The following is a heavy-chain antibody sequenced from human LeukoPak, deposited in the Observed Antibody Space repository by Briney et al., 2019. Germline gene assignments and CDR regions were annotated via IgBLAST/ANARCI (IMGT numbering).Heavy chain of an antibody. CDR2: IYYSGST. Sequence: SSETLSLTCTVSGGSISSSSYYWGWIRQPPGKGLEWIGSIYYSGSTYYNPSLKSRVTISVDTSKNQFSLKLSSVTAADTAVYYCARVVVISGSYYYYYGMDVWGQGTTVTVSS. D-gene: IGHD1-26*01. CDR1: GGSISSSSYY. V-gene: IGHV4-39*07. CDR3: ARVVVISGSYYYYYGMDV. J-gene: IGHJ6*02.